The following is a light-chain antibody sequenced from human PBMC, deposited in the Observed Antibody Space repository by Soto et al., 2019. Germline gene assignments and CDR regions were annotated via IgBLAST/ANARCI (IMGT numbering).Light chain of an antibody. CDR3: QQYGSSSWT. CDR1: QDISSY. V-gene: IGKV1-9*01. CDR2: AAS. J-gene: IGKJ1*01. Sequence: IQVPQSQYSLSASLGDRVTITCRASQDISSYLAWYQQKPGKAPKLVIYAASTLQSGVPSRFSGSGSGTDFTLTISRLEPEDFAVYYCQQYGSSSWTFAQGTKVDI.